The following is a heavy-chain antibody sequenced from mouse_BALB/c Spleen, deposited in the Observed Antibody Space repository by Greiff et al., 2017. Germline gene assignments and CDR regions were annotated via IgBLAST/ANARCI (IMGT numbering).Heavy chain of an antibody. CDR3: AKGNPDY. Sequence: EVQGVESGAELVKPGASVKLSCTASGFNIKDTYMHWVKQRPEQGLEWIGRIDPANGNTKYDPKFQGKATITADTSSNTAYLQLSSLTSEDTAVYYCAKGNPDYWGQGTTLTVSS. V-gene: IGHV14-3*02. J-gene: IGHJ2*01. CDR1: GFNIKDTY. CDR2: IDPANGNT. D-gene: IGHD2-1*01.